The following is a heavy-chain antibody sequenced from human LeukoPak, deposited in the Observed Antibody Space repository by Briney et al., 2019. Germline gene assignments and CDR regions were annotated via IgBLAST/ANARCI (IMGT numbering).Heavy chain of an antibody. V-gene: IGHV4-34*01. Sequence: SETLSLTCAVYGGSFSGYYWSWIRQPPGKGLEWIGEINYSGSTNYNPSLKSRVTISVDTSKNQFSLKLSSVTAADTAVYYCARGRTRLRNYMDVWGKGTTVTVSS. J-gene: IGHJ6*03. CDR1: GGSFSGYY. D-gene: IGHD4-17*01. CDR2: INYSGST. CDR3: ARGRTRLRNYMDV.